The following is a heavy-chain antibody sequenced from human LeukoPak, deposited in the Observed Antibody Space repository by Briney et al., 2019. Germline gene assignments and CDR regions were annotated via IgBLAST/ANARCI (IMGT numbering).Heavy chain of an antibody. J-gene: IGHJ4*02. CDR3: AREVVATASAFDC. CDR2: IKDDGSVK. D-gene: IGHD2-21*01. Sequence: GGSLRLSCAASGVTLSSYAMSWVRQAPGKGLEWVASIKDDGSVKNHVDSLKGRFSISRDNARNSLYLQISSLRAEDTAVYYCAREVVATASAFDCWGQGTLVTVSS. V-gene: IGHV3-7*03. CDR1: GVTLSSYA.